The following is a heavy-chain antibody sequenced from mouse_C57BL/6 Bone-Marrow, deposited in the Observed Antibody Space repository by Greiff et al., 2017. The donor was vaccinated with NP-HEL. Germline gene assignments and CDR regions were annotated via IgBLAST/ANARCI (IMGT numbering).Heavy chain of an antibody. CDR1: GFNIKDDY. Sequence: EVQLQQSGAELVRPGASVKLSCTASGFNIKDDYMHWVKQRPEQGLEWIGWIDPENGDTEYASKFQGKATITADTSSNTAYLQLSSLTSEDTAVYYCTTGGSSPYYFDCWGQGTTLTVSS. CDR2: IDPENGDT. CDR3: TTGGSSPYYFDC. J-gene: IGHJ2*01. D-gene: IGHD1-1*01. V-gene: IGHV14-4*01.